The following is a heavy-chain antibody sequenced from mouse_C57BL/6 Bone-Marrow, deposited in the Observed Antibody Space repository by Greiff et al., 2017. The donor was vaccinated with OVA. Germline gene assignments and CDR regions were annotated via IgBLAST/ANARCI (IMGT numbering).Heavy chain of an antibody. CDR2: INSDGGST. D-gene: IGHD2-1*01. J-gene: IGHJ1*03. Sequence: EVQGVESGGGLVQPGESLKLSCESNEYEFPSHDMSWVRKTPEKRLELVAAINSDGGSTYYPDNMKRRFIISRDNTKTTRNLQMSSLRSEDTALYYCARHGGNYWYFDVWGTGTTVTVSS. CDR1: EYEFPSHD. CDR3: ARHGGNYWYFDV. V-gene: IGHV5-2*01.